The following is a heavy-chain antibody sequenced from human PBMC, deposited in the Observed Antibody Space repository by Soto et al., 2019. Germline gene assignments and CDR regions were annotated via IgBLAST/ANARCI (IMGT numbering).Heavy chain of an antibody. CDR3: ARRPQQQLVLGYFDY. D-gene: IGHD6-13*01. Sequence: QLQLQESGPGLVKPSETLSLTCTVSGGSISSSSYYWGWIRQPPGKGLEWIGSIYYSGSTYYNPSLKSRVPISVDTSKNQFSLKLSSVTAADTAVYYCARRPQQQLVLGYFDYWGQGTLVTVSS. CDR2: IYYSGST. J-gene: IGHJ4*02. V-gene: IGHV4-39*01. CDR1: GGSISSSSYY.